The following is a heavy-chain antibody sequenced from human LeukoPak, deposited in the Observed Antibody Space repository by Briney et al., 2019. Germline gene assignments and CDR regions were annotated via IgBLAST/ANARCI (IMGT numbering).Heavy chain of an antibody. Sequence: SETLSLTCTVSGGSISSGDYYWSWIRQPPGKGLEWIGYIYYSGSTYYNPSLKNRVTISVDTSKNQFSLKLSSVTAADTAVYYCATSSITMVRGDFNFDYWGQGTLVTVSS. CDR3: ATSSITMVRGDFNFDY. V-gene: IGHV4-30-4*01. CDR1: GGSISSGDYY. J-gene: IGHJ4*02. D-gene: IGHD3-10*01. CDR2: IYYSGST.